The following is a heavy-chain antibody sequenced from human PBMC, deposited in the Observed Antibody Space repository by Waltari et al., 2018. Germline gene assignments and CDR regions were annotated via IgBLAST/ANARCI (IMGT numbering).Heavy chain of an antibody. V-gene: IGHV4-4*07. Sequence: QVQLQESGPGLVKPSETLSLPCTVPGGSISSYYWSWIRQPAGKGLEWIGRIYTSGSTNYNPSLKSRVTMSVDTSKNQFSLKLSSVTAADTAVYYCARDGRFPYYYYYMDVWGKGTTVTISS. D-gene: IGHD3-3*01. J-gene: IGHJ6*03. CDR2: IYTSGST. CDR3: ARDGRFPYYYYYMDV. CDR1: GGSISSYY.